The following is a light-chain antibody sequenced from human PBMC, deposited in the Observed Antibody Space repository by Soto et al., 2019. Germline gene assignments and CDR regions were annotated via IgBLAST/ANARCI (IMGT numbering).Light chain of an antibody. CDR3: YLFIGISTSLFV. CDR1: SRHIGTSNL. J-gene: IGLJ1*01. V-gene: IGLV2-23*02. CDR2: EVT. Sequence: QSVLTQPASVSGSPGQSITISCTGTSRHIGTSNLVSWYQQYPGNAPKLMIYEVTKRPSVISYRFSGFKSGNTASLTISGLPTEGEADYDCYLFIGISTSLFVFGNGSQGIVL.